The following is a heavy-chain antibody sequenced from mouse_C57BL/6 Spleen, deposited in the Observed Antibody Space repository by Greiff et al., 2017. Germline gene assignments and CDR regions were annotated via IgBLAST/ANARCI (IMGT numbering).Heavy chain of an antibody. CDR2: ISYDGSN. V-gene: IGHV3-6*01. CDR3: AREGFDWHAMDY. D-gene: IGHD4-1*01. Sequence: VQLQQSGPGLVKPSQSLSLTCSVTGYSITSGYYWNWIRQFPGNKLEWMGYISYDGSNNYNPSLKNRISITRDTSKNQFFLKLNSVTTEDTATYYCAREGFDWHAMDYWGQGTSVTVSS. J-gene: IGHJ4*01. CDR1: GYSITSGYY.